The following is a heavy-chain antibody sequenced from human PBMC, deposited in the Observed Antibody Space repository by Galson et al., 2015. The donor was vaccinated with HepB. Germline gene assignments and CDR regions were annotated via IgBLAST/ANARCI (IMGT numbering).Heavy chain of an antibody. CDR2: IKQDGSEK. CDR1: GFTFSSYW. J-gene: IGHJ6*02. CDR3: ASGEGGTSYRGYYYYYGMDV. V-gene: IGHV3-7*03. D-gene: IGHD1-1*01. Sequence: SLRLSCAASGFTFSSYWMSWVRQAPGKGLEWVANIKQDGSEKYYVDSVKGRFTISRDNAKNSLYLQMNSLRAEDTAVYYCASGEGGTSYRGYYYYYGMDVWGQGTTVTVSS.